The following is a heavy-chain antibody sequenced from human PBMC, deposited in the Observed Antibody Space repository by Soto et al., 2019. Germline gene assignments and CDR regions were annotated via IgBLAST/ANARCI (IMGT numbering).Heavy chain of an antibody. CDR3: ARSHYDYIWGSYRQYPNLYFEY. Sequence: GGSLRLSCAASGFTFSSYGMHWVRQAPGKGLEWVAVIWYDGSNKYYADSVKGRFTISRDNSKNTLYLQMNSLRAEDTAVYYCARSHYDYIWGSYRQYPNLYFEYWGQGTLVTVSS. CDR1: GFTFSSYG. V-gene: IGHV3-33*01. CDR2: IWYDGSNK. D-gene: IGHD3-16*02. J-gene: IGHJ4*02.